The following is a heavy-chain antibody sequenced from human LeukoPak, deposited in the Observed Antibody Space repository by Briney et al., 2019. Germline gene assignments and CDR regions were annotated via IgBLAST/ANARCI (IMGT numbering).Heavy chain of an antibody. J-gene: IGHJ4*02. Sequence: GGSLRLSCAASGFTFSSYSMNWVRQAPGKGLEWVSSISSSSSYIYYADSVKGRFTISRDNAKNSLYLQMNSLRAEDTALYYCAKAVWYSSGWLSYWGQGTLVTVSS. CDR3: AKAVWYSSGWLSY. V-gene: IGHV3-21*04. D-gene: IGHD6-19*01. CDR2: ISSSSSYI. CDR1: GFTFSSYS.